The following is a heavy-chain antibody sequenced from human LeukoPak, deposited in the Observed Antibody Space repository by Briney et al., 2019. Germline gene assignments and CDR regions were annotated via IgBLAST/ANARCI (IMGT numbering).Heavy chain of an antibody. D-gene: IGHD2-15*01. CDR1: GFTFSSYE. J-gene: IGHJ4*02. V-gene: IGHV3-48*03. Sequence: QPGGSLRLSCAASGFTFSSYEMNWVRQAPGKGLEWVSYISSSGSTIYYAVSVKGRFTISRDNAKNSLYLQMNSLRAEDTAVYYCVQESSSLLRSYFDYWGQGALVTVSS. CDR2: ISSSGSTI. CDR3: VQESSSLLRSYFDY.